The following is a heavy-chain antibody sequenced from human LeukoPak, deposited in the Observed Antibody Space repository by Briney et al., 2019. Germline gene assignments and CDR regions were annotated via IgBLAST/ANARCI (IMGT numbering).Heavy chain of an antibody. V-gene: IGHV3-7*01. CDR1: GFTFSSYW. CDR2: IKQDGSEK. Sequence: GGSLRLSCATSGFTFSSYWMSWVRQAPGKGLEWVANIKQDGSEKYYVDSVKGRFTISRDNAKNSLYLQMNSLRAEDTAVYYCARVSMVRGVITIYYYYYYMDVWGKGTTVTVSS. CDR3: ARVSMVRGVITIYYYYYYMDV. D-gene: IGHD3-10*01. J-gene: IGHJ6*03.